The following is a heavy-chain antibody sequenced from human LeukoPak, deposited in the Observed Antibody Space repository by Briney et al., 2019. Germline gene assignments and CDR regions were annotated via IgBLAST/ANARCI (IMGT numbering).Heavy chain of an antibody. V-gene: IGHV1-69*04. D-gene: IGHD3-16*02. CDR3: VRDTYYDYVWGTYRYSYFDY. J-gene: IGHJ4*02. Sequence: SVKVSCKASGGTFSSYAISWVRQAPGQGLEWMGRIIPILGIANYAQKFQGRVTITADKSTSTAYMELSSLRSEDTAVYYCVRDTYYDYVWGTYRYSYFDYWGQGALVTVSS. CDR2: IIPILGIA. CDR1: GGTFSSYA.